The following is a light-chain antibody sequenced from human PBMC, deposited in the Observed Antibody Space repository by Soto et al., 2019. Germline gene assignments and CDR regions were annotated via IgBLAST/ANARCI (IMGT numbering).Light chain of an antibody. CDR2: RAS. J-gene: IGKJ4*01. V-gene: IGKV3-20*01. Sequence: DIVLTQSPGTLSLSPGERATLSCRASQSVSSNYLAWYQQKPGQTPKVLIYRASTRATGIPDRSSGSGSGTDFTLTISRLEAEDFAVYYCQQYGSSPLTFGGGTKVDIK. CDR1: QSVSSNY. CDR3: QQYGSSPLT.